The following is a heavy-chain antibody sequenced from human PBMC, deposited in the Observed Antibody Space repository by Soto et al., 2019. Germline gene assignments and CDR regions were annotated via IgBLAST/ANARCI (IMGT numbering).Heavy chain of an antibody. V-gene: IGHV3-48*02. CDR3: ARAVTWGLDV. J-gene: IGHJ6*02. CDR2: ISRSSTGI. CDR1: GFTFSLYS. D-gene: IGHD3-10*01. Sequence: EVQLVESGGGLVQPGGSLRLSCAASGFTFSLYSMSWVRQAPGKGLEWVSYISRSSTGIHYADSVKGRFTISRDDATNAMHLQMNSLRDGDTAVYCCARAVTWGLDVWGQGTTVSISS.